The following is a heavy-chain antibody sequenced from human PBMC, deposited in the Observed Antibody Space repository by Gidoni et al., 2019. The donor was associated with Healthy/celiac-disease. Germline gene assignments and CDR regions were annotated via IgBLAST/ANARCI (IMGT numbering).Heavy chain of an antibody. CDR1: GFTFSSYA. D-gene: IGHD3-22*01. CDR3: AKVPMYYYDSPLVYFDY. CDR2: ISGSGGST. Sequence: EVQLLESGGGLVQPGGSLRLSCAASGFTFSSYAMSWVRQAPGKGLEWVSAISGSGGSTYYADSVKGRFTISRDNSKNTLYLQMNSLRAEDTAVYYCAKVPMYYYDSPLVYFDYWGQGTLVTVSS. V-gene: IGHV3-23*01. J-gene: IGHJ4*02.